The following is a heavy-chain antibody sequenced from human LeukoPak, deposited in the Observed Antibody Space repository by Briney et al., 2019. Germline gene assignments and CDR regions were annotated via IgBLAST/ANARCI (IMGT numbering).Heavy chain of an antibody. CDR3: IESSGYLHYFDY. CDR2: ISGSGGST. D-gene: IGHD3-22*01. CDR1: GFTFSSYG. Sequence: GGSLRLSCAASGFTFSSYGMSWVRQAPGKGLEWVSAISGSGGSTYYADSVKGRFTISRDNSKNTLYLQMNSLRAEDTAVYYCIESSGYLHYFDYWGQGTLVTVPS. V-gene: IGHV3-23*01. J-gene: IGHJ4*02.